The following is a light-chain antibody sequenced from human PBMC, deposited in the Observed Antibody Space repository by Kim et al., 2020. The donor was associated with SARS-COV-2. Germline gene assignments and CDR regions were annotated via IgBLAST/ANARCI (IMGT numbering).Light chain of an antibody. J-gene: IGKJ4*01. CDR2: AVS. Sequence: EIVLTQSPATLSLSPGERATLSCRASQGVGKYLAWHQQRPGQAPRLLIYAVSSRATGVPDRFSGSGSGTDFTLTISSLEPEDFAVYYCQHHTSWPLSFGGVTKVDIK. CDR1: QGVGKY. CDR3: QHHTSWPLS. V-gene: IGKV3-11*01.